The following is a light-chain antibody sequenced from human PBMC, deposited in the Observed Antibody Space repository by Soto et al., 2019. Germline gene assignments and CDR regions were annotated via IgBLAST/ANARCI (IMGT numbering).Light chain of an antibody. Sequence: IQMTQSASSVSASLGDRVTITCGASQGISSWLAWYQQKPGKAPKLLIYAASSLQSGVPSRFSGSGSGTDFTLTISSLQTEDFAVYYCQQYNNWPQTFGQGTRLEIK. CDR1: QGISSW. CDR2: AAS. CDR3: QQYNNWPQT. J-gene: IGKJ5*01. V-gene: IGKV1-12*01.